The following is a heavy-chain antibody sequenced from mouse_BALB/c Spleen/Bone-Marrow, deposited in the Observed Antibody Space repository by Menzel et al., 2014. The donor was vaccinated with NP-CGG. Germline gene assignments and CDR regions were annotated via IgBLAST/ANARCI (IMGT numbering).Heavy chain of an antibody. CDR3: ASYYYGSSRFAY. Sequence: VHVKQSRAELVKPGASVKLSCTASGFNIKDTYMHWVKQRPEQGLEWIGRIDPANGNTKYDPKFQGKATITADTSSNTAYLQLSSLTSEDTAVYYCASYYYGSSRFAYWGQGTLVTVSA. CDR1: GFNIKDTY. D-gene: IGHD1-1*01. J-gene: IGHJ3*01. CDR2: IDPANGNT. V-gene: IGHV14-3*02.